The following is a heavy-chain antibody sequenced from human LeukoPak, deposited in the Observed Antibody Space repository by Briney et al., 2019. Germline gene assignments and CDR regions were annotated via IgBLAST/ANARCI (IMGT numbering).Heavy chain of an antibody. CDR3: TRGAAAGITGWFDP. CDR1: GFTFDDYG. V-gene: IGHV3-49*04. CDR2: IRTKGYGGTT. D-gene: IGHD6-13*01. Sequence: PGGSLRLSCAASGFTFDDYGMSWVRQAPGKGLEWVGFIRTKGYGGTTEYAASVKGRFTISRDDSKNIAYLQMNSLKSEDTAVYYCTRGAAAGITGWFDPWGQGTLVTVSS. J-gene: IGHJ5*02.